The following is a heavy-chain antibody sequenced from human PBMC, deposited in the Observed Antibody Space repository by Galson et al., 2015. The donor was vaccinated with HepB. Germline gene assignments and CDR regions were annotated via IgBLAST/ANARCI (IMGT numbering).Heavy chain of an antibody. CDR3: ARDGDYGARFDY. Sequence: SLRLSCAASGFTFSSYWMHWVRQAPGKGLVWVSRINSDGSSTSYADSVKGRFTISRDNAKNTLYLQMNSLRAEDTAVYYCARDGDYGARFDYWGQGTLVTVSS. CDR1: GFTFSSYW. V-gene: IGHV3-74*01. D-gene: IGHD4-17*01. CDR2: INSDGSST. J-gene: IGHJ4*02.